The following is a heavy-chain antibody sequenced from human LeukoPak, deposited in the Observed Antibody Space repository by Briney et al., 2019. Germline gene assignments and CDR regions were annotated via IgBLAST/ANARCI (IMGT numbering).Heavy chain of an antibody. Sequence: SETLSLTCTVSGGSISSGGYYWSWIRQPPGKGLEWIGYIYYSGSTNYNPSLKSRVTISVDTSKNQFSLKLSSVTAADTAVYYCARVEAAAGINWFDPWGQGTLVTVSS. D-gene: IGHD6-13*01. V-gene: IGHV4-61*08. CDR2: IYYSGST. J-gene: IGHJ5*02. CDR3: ARVEAAAGINWFDP. CDR1: GGSISSGGYY.